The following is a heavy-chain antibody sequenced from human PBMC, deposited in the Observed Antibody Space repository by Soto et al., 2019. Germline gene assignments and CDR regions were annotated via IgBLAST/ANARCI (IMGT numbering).Heavy chain of an antibody. Sequence: EVQLVESGGGLIQPGGSLRLSCAASGFAVSSKYMTWIRQAPGKGLEWVSVIYGGGTTYYADSVKGRFTLSRDTAKSLGYLPMSSLLAEDTAVYYCVQTTGWPGFDFWGQGTLVTVSS. D-gene: IGHD6-19*01. CDR2: IYGGGTT. V-gene: IGHV3-53*01. J-gene: IGHJ4*02. CDR3: VQTTGWPGFDF. CDR1: GFAVSSKY.